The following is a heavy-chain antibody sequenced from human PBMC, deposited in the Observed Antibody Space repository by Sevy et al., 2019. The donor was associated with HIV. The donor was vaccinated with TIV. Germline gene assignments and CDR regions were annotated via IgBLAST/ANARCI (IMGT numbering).Heavy chain of an antibody. Sequence: SGCLRLSCAASGFTFDDYAMHWVRQAPGKGLERVSLISWDGGSTYYADSVKGRFTISRDNSKNSLSLQMTSLRAEDIAIYYCAKDLVGEGPDGSGSLDYWGQGTMVSVSS. CDR2: ISWDGGST. D-gene: IGHD3-10*01. V-gene: IGHV3-43D*03. CDR1: GFTFDDYA. J-gene: IGHJ4*02. CDR3: AKDLVGEGPDGSGSLDY.